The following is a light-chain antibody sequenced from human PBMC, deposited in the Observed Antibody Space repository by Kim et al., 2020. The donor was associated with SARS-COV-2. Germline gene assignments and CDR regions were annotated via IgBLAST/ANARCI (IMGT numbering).Light chain of an antibody. J-gene: IGKJ1*01. CDR2: DAS. CDR3: QKYNAAPWT. Sequence: DIQMTHSPSSLSASVGDRVTITCRASQGISNSLAWYQQKPGNVPKVLIYDASTLHSGVPSRFSGSGSGTDFTLTISSLQPEDVATYYCQKYNAAPWTFGQATKVDI. CDR1: QGISNS. V-gene: IGKV1-27*01.